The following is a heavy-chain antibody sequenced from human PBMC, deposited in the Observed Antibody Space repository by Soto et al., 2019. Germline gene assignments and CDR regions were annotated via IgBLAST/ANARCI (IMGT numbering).Heavy chain of an antibody. V-gene: IGHV3-48*01. CDR3: VKDLSRTGGYYYYYYGMDV. CDR1: GFTFSSYS. Sequence: GGSLRLSCSASGFTFSSYSMNWVRQAPGKGLEWVSYISSSSTTIYYADSVKGRFTISRDNSKNTLYLQMSSLRAEDTAVYYCVKDLSRTGGYYYYYYGMDVWGQGTTVTVSS. J-gene: IGHJ6*02. CDR2: ISSSSTTI. D-gene: IGHD2-15*01.